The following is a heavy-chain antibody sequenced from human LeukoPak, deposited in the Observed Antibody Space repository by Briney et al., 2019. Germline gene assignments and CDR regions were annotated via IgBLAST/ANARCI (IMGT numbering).Heavy chain of an antibody. V-gene: IGHV1-69*05. CDR1: GGTFSSYA. D-gene: IGHD2-15*01. CDR3: ARPYRYCSGGSCYPDAFDI. Sequence: SVKVSCKASGGTFSSYAISWVRQAPGQGLEWMGRIIPIFGTANYAQKFQGRVTITTDESTSTAYMEPSSLRSEDTAVYYCARPYRYCSGGSCYPDAFDIWGQGTMVTVSS. CDR2: IIPIFGTA. J-gene: IGHJ3*02.